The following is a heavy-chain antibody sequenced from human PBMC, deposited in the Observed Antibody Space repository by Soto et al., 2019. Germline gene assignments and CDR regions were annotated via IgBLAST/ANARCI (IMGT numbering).Heavy chain of an antibody. CDR1: GYTFTSYG. CDR3: ARDRYSSSWYPNSGDDYYGMDV. D-gene: IGHD6-13*01. V-gene: IGHV1-18*04. CDR2: ISAYNGNT. J-gene: IGHJ6*02. Sequence: ASVKVSCKASGYTFTSYGISWVRQAPGQGLEWMGWISAYNGNTNYAQKLQGRVTMTTDTSTSTAYMELRSLRSDDTAVYYCARDRYSSSWYPNSGDDYYGMDVWGQGTMVTVSS.